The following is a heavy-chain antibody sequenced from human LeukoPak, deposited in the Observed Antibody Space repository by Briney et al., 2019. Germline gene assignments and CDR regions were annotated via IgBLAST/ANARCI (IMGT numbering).Heavy chain of an antibody. CDR2: IYTSGST. D-gene: IGHD3-22*01. CDR1: GYSISSGYY. J-gene: IGHJ4*02. CDR3: ARDMYYYDSSGYYRFDY. Sequence: SETLSLTCTVSGYSISSGYYWGWIRQPPGKGLEWIGRIYTSGSTNYNPSLKSRVTMSVDTSKNQFSLKLSSVTAADTAVYYCARDMYYYDSSGYYRFDYWGQGTLVTVSS. V-gene: IGHV4-38-2*02.